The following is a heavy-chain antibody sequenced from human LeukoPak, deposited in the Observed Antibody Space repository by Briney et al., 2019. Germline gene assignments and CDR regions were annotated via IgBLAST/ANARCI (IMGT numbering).Heavy chain of an antibody. CDR3: AGEVFSSSWYSRGWFDP. CDR1: GFTFSSYE. Sequence: PGGSLRLSCAASGFTFSSYEMNWVRQAPGKGLEWVSYISSSGSTIYYADSVKGRFTISRDNAKNSLYLQMNSLRAEDTAVYYCAGEVFSSSWYSRGWFDPWGQGTLVTVSS. J-gene: IGHJ5*02. V-gene: IGHV3-48*03. D-gene: IGHD6-13*01. CDR2: ISSSGSTI.